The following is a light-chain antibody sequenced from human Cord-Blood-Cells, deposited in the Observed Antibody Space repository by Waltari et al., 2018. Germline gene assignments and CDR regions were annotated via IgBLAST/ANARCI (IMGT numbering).Light chain of an antibody. V-gene: IGLV10-54*01. CDR1: TNNVGNQG. Sequence: QAGLTQPPSVSKGLSQTATLTCTGNTNNVGNQGAASRQQHQGHPHKLLSYRNNNRPSGISERLSASRSGNTASLTITGLQPEDEADYYCSAWDSSLSAWVFGGGTKLTVL. J-gene: IGLJ3*02. CDR2: RNN. CDR3: SAWDSSLSAWV.